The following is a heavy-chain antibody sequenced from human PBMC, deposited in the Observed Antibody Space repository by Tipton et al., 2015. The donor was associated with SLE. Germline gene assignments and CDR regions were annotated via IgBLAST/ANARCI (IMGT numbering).Heavy chain of an antibody. CDR3: ARDEWELHDAFDI. Sequence: GSLRLSCAASGFTFSSYGIHWVRQAPGKGLEWVAFIRSDNSNKYYADSVKGRFTISRDNSNNTLSLQMNSLRVEDTAVYYCARDEWELHDAFDIWGQGTMVTVSS. CDR2: IRSDNSNK. D-gene: IGHD1-26*01. CDR1: GFTFSSYG. V-gene: IGHV3-30*02. J-gene: IGHJ3*02.